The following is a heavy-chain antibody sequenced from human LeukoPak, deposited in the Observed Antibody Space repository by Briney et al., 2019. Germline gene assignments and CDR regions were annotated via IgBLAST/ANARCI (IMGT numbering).Heavy chain of an antibody. J-gene: IGHJ5*02. CDR3: AKVQREGQHLDILFEP. V-gene: IGHV3-23*01. CDR1: GFTFSNCV. Sequence: PGGSLRLSCAASGFTFSNCVRNWVRQTPGKGLEWVATITASGDTTYYADSVRGRFTISRDISENTLYLQMNSLRAEDTALYYCAKVQREGQHLDILFEPWGQGNLVTVSS. CDR2: ITASGDTT. D-gene: IGHD1-1*01.